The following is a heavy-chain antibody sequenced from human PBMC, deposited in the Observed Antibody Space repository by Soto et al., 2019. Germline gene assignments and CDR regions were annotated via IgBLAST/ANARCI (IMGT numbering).Heavy chain of an antibody. J-gene: IGHJ6*02. CDR2: INVGNGDT. V-gene: IGHV1-3*01. CDR1: GYAFTSNS. CDR3: ARDQGMLTFGGLMPKVRYYDGMDV. D-gene: IGHD3-16*01. Sequence: ASVKVSCKASGYAFTSNSIQWVRQAPGQSLEWVGWINVGNGDTRFSQKFQGRVILTRDTSASTVYVELSSLRSEDTGVYYCARDQGMLTFGGLMPKVRYYDGMDVWGQGTTVT.